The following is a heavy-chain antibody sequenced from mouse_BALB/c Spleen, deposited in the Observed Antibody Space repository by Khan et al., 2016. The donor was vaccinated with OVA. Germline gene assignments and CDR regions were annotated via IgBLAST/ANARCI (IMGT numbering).Heavy chain of an antibody. D-gene: IGHD3-3*01. V-gene: IGHV3-2*02. Sequence: EVQLQESGPGLVKPSQSLSLTCTVTGYSITSDYAWNWIRQFPGNKLEWMGYISYSGSTSYTPSLKSRISITRDTSKNQFFLQLNSVTTEDTATXYITRGRAYWGQGTLVTVSA. CDR3: TRGRAY. J-gene: IGHJ3*01. CDR2: ISYSGST. CDR1: GYSITSDYA.